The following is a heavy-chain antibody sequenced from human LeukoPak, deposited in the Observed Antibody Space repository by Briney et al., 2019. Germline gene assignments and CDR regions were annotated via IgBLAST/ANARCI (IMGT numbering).Heavy chain of an antibody. J-gene: IGHJ4*02. V-gene: IGHV1-2*02. CDR2: INPNSGGT. D-gene: IGHD6-19*01. Sequence: GASVKVSCKASGYTFTGYYMHWVRQAPGQGLEWMGWINPNSGGTNYAQKFQGRVTMTRDTSISTAYMELSRLRSDDTAVYYCAREQVVATIESSYSSGSFDYWGQGTLVTVSS. CDR1: GYTFTGYY. CDR3: AREQVVATIESSYSSGSFDY.